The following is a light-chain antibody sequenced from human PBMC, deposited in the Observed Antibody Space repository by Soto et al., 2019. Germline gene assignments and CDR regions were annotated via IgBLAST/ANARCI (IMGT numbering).Light chain of an antibody. CDR2: DVS. J-gene: IGLJ2*01. CDR1: SSDVGGYNY. CDR3: SSDKRSSNLVV. V-gene: IGLV2-14*01. Sequence: QSALTQPASVSGSPGQSITISCTGTSSDVGGYNYVSWYQQHPGKAPKLMIYDVSNRPSGVSNRFSGSKSGNTASLTISGRQADDEAAYYCSSDKRSSNLVVFGGGTKLTVL.